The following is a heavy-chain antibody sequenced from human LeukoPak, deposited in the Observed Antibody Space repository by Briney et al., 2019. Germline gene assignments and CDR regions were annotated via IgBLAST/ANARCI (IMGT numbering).Heavy chain of an antibody. V-gene: IGHV3-30-3*02. CDR1: GLTFSNYA. D-gene: IGHD6-6*01. Sequence: GGSLRLSCAASGLTFSNYAFHWVRQAPGKGLEWVAVISYDGSNKYYADSVQGRFTISRDNSKNTLYLQMNSLRAEDTAVYYCAKSGNWAGYSSSFFDYWGQGTLVTVSS. J-gene: IGHJ4*02. CDR3: AKSGNWAGYSSSFFDY. CDR2: ISYDGSNK.